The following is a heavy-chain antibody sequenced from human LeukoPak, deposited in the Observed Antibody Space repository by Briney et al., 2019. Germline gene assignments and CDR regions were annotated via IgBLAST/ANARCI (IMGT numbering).Heavy chain of an antibody. Sequence: PSETLSLTCTVSGGSISSSGKYGAWIRQPPGKGLEWMGSMFYSGTTYYNPSLKSRVTISVDTSKNQFSLKLSSVTAADTAVYYCARGRMVYANMHYYYYMDVWGKGTTVTVSS. J-gene: IGHJ6*03. CDR3: ARGRMVYANMHYYYYMDV. V-gene: IGHV4-39*01. D-gene: IGHD2-8*01. CDR2: MFYSGTT. CDR1: GGSISSSGKY.